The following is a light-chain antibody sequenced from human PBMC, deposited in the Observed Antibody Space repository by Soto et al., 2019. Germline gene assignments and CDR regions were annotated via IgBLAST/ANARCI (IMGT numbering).Light chain of an antibody. Sequence: DIQMTQSPPSLSASVGDRVTITCRASQSSGNYLNWYQQKPGKAPKLLIYAASTLQTGVPPRFSGSGSGTDFTLTISSLQPEDFATYFCQQSFSTPYTFGQGTKLEIK. J-gene: IGKJ2*01. CDR3: QQSFSTPYT. CDR1: QSSGNY. V-gene: IGKV1-39*01. CDR2: AAS.